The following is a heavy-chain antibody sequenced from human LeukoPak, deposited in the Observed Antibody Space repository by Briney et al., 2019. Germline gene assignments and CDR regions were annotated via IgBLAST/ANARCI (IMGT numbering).Heavy chain of an antibody. J-gene: IGHJ5*02. V-gene: IGHV1-8*03. D-gene: IGHD6-19*01. CDR3: ARGVPVAGTRWFDP. Sequence: GASVKVSCKASGYTFTSYGINWVRQATGQGLEWMEWMNPNSGNTGYAQRFQGRVTITRNTSISTAYMELSSLRSEDTAVYYCARGVPVAGTRWFDPWGQGTLVTVSS. CDR1: GYTFTSYG. CDR2: MNPNSGNT.